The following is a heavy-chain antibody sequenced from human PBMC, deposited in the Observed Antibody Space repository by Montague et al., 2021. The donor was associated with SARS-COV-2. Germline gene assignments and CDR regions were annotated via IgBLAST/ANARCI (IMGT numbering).Heavy chain of an antibody. CDR3: VRSQYTNTWFFGY. Sequence: CAISGDSVSSNRAAWNWIRQSPSGGLQWLGRTYLRTQWVHHYAPSVEGRITVNADASKNHFSLQLTSVTPEDSAKYFCVRSQYTNTWFFGYWGQGTLVTVSS. V-gene: IGHV6-1*01. CDR1: GDSVSSNRAA. D-gene: IGHD2-2*02. CDR2: TYLRTQWVH. J-gene: IGHJ4*02.